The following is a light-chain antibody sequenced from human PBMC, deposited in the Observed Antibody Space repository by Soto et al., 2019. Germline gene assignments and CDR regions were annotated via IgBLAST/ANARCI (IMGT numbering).Light chain of an antibody. CDR3: QKCDYLPI. J-gene: IGKJ3*01. CDR2: DAS. Sequence: DIQMTQSPSSLSASVGDRVTITCQASHDITSYLNWYQHKPGKAPTLLIYDASILEAGVPSRFSGSGSGTHFTFTISSLQPEDVATYYCQKCDYLPIFGPGTTVDFK. V-gene: IGKV1-33*01. CDR1: HDITSY.